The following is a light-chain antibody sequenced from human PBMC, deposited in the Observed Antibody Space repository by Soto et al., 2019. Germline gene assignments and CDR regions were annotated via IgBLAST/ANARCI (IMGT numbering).Light chain of an antibody. Sequence: EIGLTPSPALLSLSPGERATLSCRASQSVITYLAWYQQRPGQAPRLLVSDASNRATDIPASLSGSGSVTDFTLTISSLEPEDFAVYYCQQRTNWPPTWTFGPETNVEIK. CDR1: QSVITY. J-gene: IGKJ1*01. CDR2: DAS. CDR3: QQRTNWPPTWT. V-gene: IGKV3-11*01.